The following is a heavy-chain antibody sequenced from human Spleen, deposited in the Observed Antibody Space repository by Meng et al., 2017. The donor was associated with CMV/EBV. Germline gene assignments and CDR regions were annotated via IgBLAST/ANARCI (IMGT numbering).Heavy chain of an antibody. V-gene: IGHV3-23*01. J-gene: IGHJ4*02. CDR3: ARVQWLVNYFDY. Sequence: GESLKISCATSGFTFSDYPMTWVRRAPGRGLEWVASVSDRGVSAYYADSVKGRFTVSRDNLKNTLYLQMSSLRPEDTAIYYCARVQWLVNYFDYWGQETLVTVSS. CDR1: GFTFSDYP. D-gene: IGHD6-19*01. CDR2: VSDRGVSA.